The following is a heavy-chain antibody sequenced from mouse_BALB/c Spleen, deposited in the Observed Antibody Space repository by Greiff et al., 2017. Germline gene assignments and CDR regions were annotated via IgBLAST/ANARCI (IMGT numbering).Heavy chain of an antibody. J-gene: IGHJ1*01. CDR3: ARGTGTSYWYFDV. Sequence: EVQLVESGGGLVKPGGSLKLSCAASGFTFSDYYMYWVRQTPEKRLEWVATISDGGSYTYYPDSVKGRFTISRDNAKNNLYLQMSSLKSEDTAMYYCARGTGTSYWYFDVWGAGTTVTVSS. CDR2: ISDGGSYT. CDR1: GFTFSDYY. V-gene: IGHV5-4*02. D-gene: IGHD4-1*01.